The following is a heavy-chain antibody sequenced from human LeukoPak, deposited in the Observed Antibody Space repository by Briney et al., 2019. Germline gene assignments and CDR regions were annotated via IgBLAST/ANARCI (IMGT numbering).Heavy chain of an antibody. D-gene: IGHD6-6*01. V-gene: IGHV3-48*02. CDR1: GFTFNSYN. CDR3: ARAYSSSSGRDAFDS. Sequence: PGGSLRLSCAASGFTFNSYNMNWVRQAPGKGLEWASYISSSSSTIYYADSVKGRFTISRDSAKTSLFLQMNSLRDEDTAVYYCARAYSSSSGRDAFDSWGLGTLVTVSS. J-gene: IGHJ3*02. CDR2: ISSSSSTI.